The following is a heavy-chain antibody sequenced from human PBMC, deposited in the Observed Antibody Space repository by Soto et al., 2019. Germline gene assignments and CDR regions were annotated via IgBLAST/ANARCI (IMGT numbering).Heavy chain of an antibody. D-gene: IGHD2-21*02. V-gene: IGHV1-69*13. CDR3: ARGGGVVVTAIAFDY. CDR1: GGTFSSYA. Sequence: GASVKVSCKASGGTFSSYAISWVRQAPGQGLEWMGGIIPIFGTANYAQKFQGRVTITADESTSTAYMELSSLRSEDTAVYYCARGGGVVVTAIAFDYWGQGTLVTVSS. J-gene: IGHJ4*02. CDR2: IIPIFGTA.